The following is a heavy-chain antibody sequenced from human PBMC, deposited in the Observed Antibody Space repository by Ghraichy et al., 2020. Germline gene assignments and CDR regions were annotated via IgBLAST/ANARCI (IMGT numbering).Heavy chain of an antibody. CDR1: GFTFGSYD. CDR3: ARRLES. J-gene: IGHJ4*02. CDR2: ISSSSTTM. V-gene: IGHV3-48*01. Sequence: GASLNISCAASGFTFGSYDMNWVRQAPGKGLEWLSFISSSSTTMYYADSVKGRFIISRDNAKNSLFLQMDSLTVEDTAVYYCARRLESWGQGTPVTVSS.